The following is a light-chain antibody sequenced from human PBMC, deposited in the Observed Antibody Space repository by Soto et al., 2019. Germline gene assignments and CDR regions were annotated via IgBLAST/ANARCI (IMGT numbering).Light chain of an antibody. Sequence: DIPMTQSPSTLSASVGDRVTITCRASQSIKNWLAWYQQKPGEAPKLLIYKASTLESGVPSRFSGSGSGTEFTLTISCLQPDDVATYHCQQYASYNTFGQGTKLEI. J-gene: IGKJ2*01. V-gene: IGKV1-5*03. CDR3: QQYASYNT. CDR2: KAS. CDR1: QSIKNW.